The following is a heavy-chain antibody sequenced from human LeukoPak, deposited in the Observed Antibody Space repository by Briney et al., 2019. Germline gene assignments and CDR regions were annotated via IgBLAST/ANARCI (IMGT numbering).Heavy chain of an antibody. CDR1: GYTFTDYY. CDR3: ARVGGKAADLDY. CDR2: IKPTNGDT. J-gene: IGHJ4*02. Sequence: GASVKVSCKAPGYTFTDYYLHWVRQAPGQGLEWMGWIKPTNGDTTFAQKFRGRVSMTRDTATSTAHLDLSSLTSDDTAVYYCARVGGKAADLDYWGQGTLVTVSS. V-gene: IGHV1-2*02. D-gene: IGHD4-23*01.